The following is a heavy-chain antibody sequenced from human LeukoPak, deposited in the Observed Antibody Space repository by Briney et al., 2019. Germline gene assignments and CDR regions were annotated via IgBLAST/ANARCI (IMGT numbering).Heavy chain of an antibody. CDR2: ISAYNGNT. CDR1: GYTFTGYY. J-gene: IGHJ3*02. D-gene: IGHD6-19*01. CDR3: AREPLIAVAAHDAFDI. Sequence: ASVKVSCKASGYTFTGYYMHWVRQAPGQGLEWMGWISAYNGNTNYAQKLQGRVTMTTDTSTSTAYMELSSLRSEDTAVYYCAREPLIAVAAHDAFDIWGQGTMVTVSS. V-gene: IGHV1-18*04.